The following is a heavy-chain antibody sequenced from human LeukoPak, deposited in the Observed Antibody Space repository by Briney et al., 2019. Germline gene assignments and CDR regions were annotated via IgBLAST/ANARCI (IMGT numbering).Heavy chain of an antibody. CDR2: ISSSSSYL. CDR1: GFTFSSYS. D-gene: IGHD2-15*01. CDR3: ARAAALIRDAFDI. J-gene: IGHJ3*02. V-gene: IGHV3-21*01. Sequence: RGSLRLSCAASGFTFSSYSMNWVRQAPGKGLEWVSSISSSSSYLYYADSVKGRFTISRDNAKNSLYLQMNSLRAEDTAVYYCARAAALIRDAFDIWGQGTMVTVSS.